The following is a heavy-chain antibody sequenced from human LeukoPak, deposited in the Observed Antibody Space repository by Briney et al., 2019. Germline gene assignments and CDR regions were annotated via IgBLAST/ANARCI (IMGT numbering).Heavy chain of an antibody. CDR2: ISWDGGST. CDR3: AKDWGYDSDAFDI. V-gene: IGHV3-43*01. CDR1: VYTLDDYT. J-gene: IGHJ3*02. Sequence: PGGCLRLSCAASVYTLDDYTMHWVRQAPGKGLEWVSLISWDGGSTYYTDSVKGRFTISRDNSKNSLYLQMNSLRTEDTALYYCAKDWGYDSDAFDIWGQGTMVTVSS. D-gene: IGHD3-16*01.